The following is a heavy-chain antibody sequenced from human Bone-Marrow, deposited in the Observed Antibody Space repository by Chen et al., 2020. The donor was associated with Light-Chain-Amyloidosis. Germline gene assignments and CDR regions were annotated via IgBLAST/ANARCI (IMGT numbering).Heavy chain of an antibody. CDR3: ARRRDGYNFDY. CDR2: IYPDDSDA. J-gene: IGHJ4*02. V-gene: IGHV5-51*01. Sequence: EVQLEQSGPEVKKPGESLKSSCKGSGYTFPNYWIGWVRQMPGKGLEWMGVIYPDDSDARYSPSFEGQVTISADKSLTTAYLQWRSLKASDTAMYYCARRRDGYNFDYWGQGTLVTVSS. CDR1: GYTFPNYW. D-gene: IGHD5-12*01.